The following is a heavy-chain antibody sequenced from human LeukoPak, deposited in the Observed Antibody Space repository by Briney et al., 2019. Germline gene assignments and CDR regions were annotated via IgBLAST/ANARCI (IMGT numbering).Heavy chain of an antibody. D-gene: IGHD6-6*01. Sequence: GGSPRLSCAASGFTFSDHYMDWVRQAPGKGLEWVGRTRNKANSYTTEYAASVKGRFTISRDDSKNSLYLQMNSLKTEDTAVYYCATVGGKYQEYSSSSWDAFDIWGQGTMVTVSS. J-gene: IGHJ3*02. CDR1: GFTFSDHY. V-gene: IGHV3-72*01. CDR2: TRNKANSYTT. CDR3: ATVGGKYQEYSSSSWDAFDI.